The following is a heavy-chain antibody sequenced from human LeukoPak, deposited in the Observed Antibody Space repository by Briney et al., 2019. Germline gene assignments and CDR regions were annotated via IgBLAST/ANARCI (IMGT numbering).Heavy chain of an antibody. Sequence: GGSLRLSCAGSGFMFNKYYMHWVRQAPGKGLVWVARISSEGGDPSYADAVKGRFTISRDNARNTMYLQMNSLRAEDTAVYYCARDMETADLDYWGQGILVTVSS. CDR3: ARDMETADLDY. V-gene: IGHV3-74*01. D-gene: IGHD5-18*01. CDR1: GFMFNKYY. CDR2: ISSEGGDP. J-gene: IGHJ4*02.